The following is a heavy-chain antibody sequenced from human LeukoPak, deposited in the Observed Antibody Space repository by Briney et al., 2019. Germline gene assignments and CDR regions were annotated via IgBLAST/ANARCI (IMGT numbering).Heavy chain of an antibody. CDR2: IADDGRAK. CDR3: ARDYLDGYIAYYFDY. V-gene: IGHV3-30*03. D-gene: IGHD5-24*01. J-gene: IGHJ4*02. Sequence: GGSLRLSCVVSGFTFRNYGMHWVRQAPGKGLEWVAVIADDGRAKFYADSVKGRFTISRDNSKNTLYLQMNSLRAEDTAIYYCARDYLDGYIAYYFDYWGQGTLVTVSS. CDR1: GFTFRNYG.